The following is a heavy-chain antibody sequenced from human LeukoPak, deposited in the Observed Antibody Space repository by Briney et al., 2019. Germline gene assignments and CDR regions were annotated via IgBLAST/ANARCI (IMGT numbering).Heavy chain of an antibody. J-gene: IGHJ4*02. CDR2: IGPSGSAM. V-gene: IGHV3-48*03. CDR1: GFXFNSYE. Sequence: GGSLRLSCAASGFXFNSYEMNWVRQAPGKGLEWVSYIGPSGSAMYYADSVKGRFTISRDNAKNSLYLQMNSLRAEDTAVYYCARDLYSPRGYFDFWGQGTLVTVSS. CDR3: ARDLYSPRGYFDF. D-gene: IGHD5-18*01.